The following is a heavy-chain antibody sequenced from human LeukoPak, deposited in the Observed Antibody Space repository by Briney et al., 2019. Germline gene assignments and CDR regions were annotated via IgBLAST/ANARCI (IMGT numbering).Heavy chain of an antibody. CDR2: IYHSGST. CDR3: AREVGSSSGFGFYNWFDP. CDR1: GGSISSSNW. J-gene: IGHJ5*02. V-gene: IGHV4-4*02. D-gene: IGHD6-6*01. Sequence: SGTLSLTSAVSGGSISSSNWWSWVRQPPGKGLEWIGEIYHSGSTNYNPSLKSRVTISVDKSKNQFSLKLSSVTAADTAVYYCAREVGSSSGFGFYNWFDPWGQGTLVTVSS.